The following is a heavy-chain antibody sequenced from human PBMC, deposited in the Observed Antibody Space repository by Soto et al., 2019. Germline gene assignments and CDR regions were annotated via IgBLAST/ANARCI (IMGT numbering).Heavy chain of an antibody. V-gene: IGHV3-48*02. CDR3: ARGADYDSSGIRLNWFDP. CDR1: GFTFSSYS. J-gene: IGHJ5*02. CDR2: ISSSSSTI. Sequence: GGSLRLSCAASGFTFSSYSMNWVRQAPGKGLEWVSYISSSSSTIYYADSVKGRFTISRDNAKNSLYLQMNSLRDEDTAVYYCARGADYDSSGIRLNWFDPWAQRTLVTVSS. D-gene: IGHD3-22*01.